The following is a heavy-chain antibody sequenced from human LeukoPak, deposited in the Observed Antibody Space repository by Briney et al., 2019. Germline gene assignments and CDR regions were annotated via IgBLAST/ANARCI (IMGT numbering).Heavy chain of an antibody. CDR1: GGSFSGYY. J-gene: IGHJ4*02. Sequence: SETLSLTCAAYGGSFSGYYWSWIRQPPGKGLEWIGEINHSGSTNYNPSLKSRVTISVDTSKNQFSLKLNSVTPEDTAVYYRARANDGFDYWGQGTLVTVSS. D-gene: IGHD3-16*01. CDR2: INHSGST. V-gene: IGHV4-34*01. CDR3: ARANDGFDY.